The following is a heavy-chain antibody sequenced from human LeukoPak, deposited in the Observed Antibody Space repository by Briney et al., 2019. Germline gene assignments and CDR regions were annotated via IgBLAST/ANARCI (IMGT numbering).Heavy chain of an antibody. J-gene: IGHJ4*02. CDR1: GGSISSYY. Sequence: PSETLSLTCTVSGGSISSYYWSWIRQPAGKGLEWIGRIYTSGSTNYNPSLKSRVTISIDTSKKQFSLKLSSVTAADTAVYYCARRRRYYDNSGYCYKGVYFDNWGQGTPVTVSS. CDR3: ARRRRYYDNSGYCYKGVYFDN. CDR2: IYTSGST. V-gene: IGHV4-4*07. D-gene: IGHD3-22*01.